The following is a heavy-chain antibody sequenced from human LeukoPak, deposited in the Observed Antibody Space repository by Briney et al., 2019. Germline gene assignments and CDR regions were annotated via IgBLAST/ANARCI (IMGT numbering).Heavy chain of an antibody. J-gene: IGHJ5*02. D-gene: IGHD1-1*01. Sequence: ASVKVSCKASGYTFTGHYMHWVRQAPGQGLEWMGWINPDSGGTDYAQKFQGRVTMTRDTSITTAYMELSRLTSDDTAVYFCARDPRIKATGDDNWFDPWGQGTLVSVSS. CDR1: GYTFTGHY. CDR3: ARDPRIKATGDDNWFDP. V-gene: IGHV1-2*02. CDR2: INPDSGGT.